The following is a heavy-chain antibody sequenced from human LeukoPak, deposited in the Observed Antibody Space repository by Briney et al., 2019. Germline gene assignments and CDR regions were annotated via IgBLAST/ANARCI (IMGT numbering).Heavy chain of an antibody. CDR2: ICYSGST. Sequence: SETLSLTCTVSGGSISSSSYCWGWIRQPPGKGLEWIGTICYSGSTFYNPSLTSRVTMSVDTSKNQFSLKLDSVTEIDTAMYYCARNQAVAANRGAFDIWGQGTMVTVSS. CDR1: GGSISSSSYC. D-gene: IGHD6-19*01. CDR3: ARNQAVAANRGAFDI. J-gene: IGHJ3*02. V-gene: IGHV4-39*07.